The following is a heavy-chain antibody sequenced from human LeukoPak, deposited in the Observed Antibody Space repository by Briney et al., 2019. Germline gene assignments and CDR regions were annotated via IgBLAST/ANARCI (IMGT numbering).Heavy chain of an antibody. CDR3: AIGLELRPDYFDY. CDR1: GGTFSSYA. V-gene: IGHV1-69*13. CDR2: IIPIFGTA. D-gene: IGHD1-7*01. J-gene: IGHJ4*02. Sequence: SVKVSCKASGGTFSSYAISWVRQAPGQGLEWMGGIIPIFGTANYAQKLQGRVTITADESTSTAYMELSSLRSEDTAVYYCAIGLELRPDYFDYWGQGTLVTVSS.